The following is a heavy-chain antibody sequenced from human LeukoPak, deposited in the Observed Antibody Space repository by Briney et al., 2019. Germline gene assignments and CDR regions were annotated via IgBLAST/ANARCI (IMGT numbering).Heavy chain of an antibody. V-gene: IGHV1-2*02. CDR1: GYRFISNY. D-gene: IGHD2-21*02. J-gene: IGHJ4*02. CDR3: AREGSYCVGGDCYSFDF. Sequence: ASVKVSCKASGYRFISNYILWVRQAPGLGPEWMGWMHPGNGNTRYAEKFQGRVTMTRDTSINTAYMDLSSLRSDDTAVYYCAREGSYCVGGDCYSFDFCGQGTLITVSS. CDR2: MHPGNGNT.